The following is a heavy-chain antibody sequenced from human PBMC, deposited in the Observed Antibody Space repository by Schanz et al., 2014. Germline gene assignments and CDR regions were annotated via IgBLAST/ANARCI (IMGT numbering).Heavy chain of an antibody. V-gene: IGHV3-23*01. CDR1: GFTFTTFA. CDR2: ISDRGDGT. J-gene: IGHJ5*02. Sequence: EQVLESGGGFVQPGGSLRLSCATSGFTFTTFAMTWVRQAPGKGLEWVSGISDRGDGTNYGDSVRGRFTISRDNSRNTVYLQMNNVGVDDTAVYYCARDRGYDFSFDPWGQGTLVTVSS. D-gene: IGHD3-3*01. CDR3: ARDRGYDFSFDP.